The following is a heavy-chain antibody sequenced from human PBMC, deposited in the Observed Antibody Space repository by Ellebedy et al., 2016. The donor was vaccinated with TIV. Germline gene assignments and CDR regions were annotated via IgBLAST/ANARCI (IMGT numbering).Heavy chain of an antibody. CDR3: ARVRSVYYYMDV. Sequence: GESLKISCAASGFTFSSYAMNWVRQAPGKGLEWVSAISGSGDTTYYADSVKGRFTISRDNSQDTVHLQMNGLRAEDTALYYCARVRSVYYYMDVWGKGTTVTVSS. J-gene: IGHJ6*03. CDR2: ISGSGDTT. CDR1: GFTFSSYA. D-gene: IGHD2-8*01. V-gene: IGHV3-23*01.